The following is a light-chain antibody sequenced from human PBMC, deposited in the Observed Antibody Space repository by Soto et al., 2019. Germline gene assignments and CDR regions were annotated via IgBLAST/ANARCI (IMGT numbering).Light chain of an antibody. Sequence: EIVLTQSPGTLSLSPGERATLSCRASQSVSSTYLAWYQHKPGQAPRLLIYGASSRATGIPDRFSGSGSGSDFTLTISRREPEDFAVYYCQQSGSTLWTFGQGTKVEIK. CDR2: GAS. J-gene: IGKJ1*01. V-gene: IGKV3-20*01. CDR1: QSVSSTY. CDR3: QQSGSTLWT.